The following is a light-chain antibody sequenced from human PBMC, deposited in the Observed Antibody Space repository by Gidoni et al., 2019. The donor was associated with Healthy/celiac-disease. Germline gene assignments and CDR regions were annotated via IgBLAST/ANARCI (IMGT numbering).Light chain of an antibody. Sequence: EIVLTQSTATLSLYPGERATLSCRASQSVSSYLAWYQQKPGQAPRLLIYDASNRATGIPARFSGSGSGTDFTLTISSLEPEDFAVYYCQQRSNWPPLTFGGXTKLEIK. CDR1: QSVSSY. J-gene: IGKJ4*01. V-gene: IGKV3-11*01. CDR2: DAS. CDR3: QQRSNWPPLT.